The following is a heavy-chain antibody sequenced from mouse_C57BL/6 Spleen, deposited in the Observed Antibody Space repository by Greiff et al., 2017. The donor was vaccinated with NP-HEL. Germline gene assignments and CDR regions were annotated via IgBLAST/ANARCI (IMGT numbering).Heavy chain of an antibody. Sequence: QVQLQQPGAELVKPGASVKLSCKASGYTFTSYWMHWVKQRPGQGLEWIGMIHPNSGSTNYNEKFKSKATLTVDKSSSTAYMQLSSLTSEDSAVYYCARSGNYVNYAMDYWGQGTSVTVSS. CDR2: IHPNSGST. V-gene: IGHV1-64*01. J-gene: IGHJ4*01. D-gene: IGHD2-1*01. CDR1: GYTFTSYW. CDR3: ARSGNYVNYAMDY.